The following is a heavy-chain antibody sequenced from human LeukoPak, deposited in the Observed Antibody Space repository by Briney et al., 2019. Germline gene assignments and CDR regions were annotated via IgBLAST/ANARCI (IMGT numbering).Heavy chain of an antibody. Sequence: SETLSRTCAVYGGSFSGYYWSWLRQPPGKGLEWIGEINHSGSTNYNPSLKSRVTISVDTSKNQFSLKLSSVTAADTAVYYCARVRRDGYNRIDYWGQGTLVTVSS. J-gene: IGHJ4*02. CDR1: GGSFSGYY. CDR2: INHSGST. CDR3: ARVRRDGYNRIDY. V-gene: IGHV4-34*01. D-gene: IGHD5-24*01.